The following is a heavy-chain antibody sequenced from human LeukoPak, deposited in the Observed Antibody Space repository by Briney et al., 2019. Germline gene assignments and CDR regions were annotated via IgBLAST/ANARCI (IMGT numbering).Heavy chain of an antibody. CDR2: IKQDGSEK. D-gene: IGHD6-19*01. CDR1: GFTFSSYW. Sequence: QTGGSLRLSCAASGFTFSSYWMSWVRQAPGKGLEWVANIKQDGSEKYYVDSVKGRFTISRDNAKNSLYLQMNSLRAEDTAVYYCARRGGYDSSGWSGYWGQGTLVTVSS. J-gene: IGHJ4*02. CDR3: ARRGGYDSSGWSGY. V-gene: IGHV3-7*01.